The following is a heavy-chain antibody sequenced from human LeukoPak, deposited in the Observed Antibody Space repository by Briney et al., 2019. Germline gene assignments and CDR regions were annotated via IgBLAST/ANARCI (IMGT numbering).Heavy chain of an antibody. Sequence: SETLSLTCTVSGGSISSGGYYWSWIRQHPGKGLEWIGYIYYSGSTYYNPSLKSRVTISVDTSKNQFSLKLSSVTAADTAVYYCARVTGLGYSYGHDYWGQGTLVTVSS. CDR2: IYYSGST. D-gene: IGHD5-18*01. J-gene: IGHJ4*02. CDR3: ARVTGLGYSYGHDY. V-gene: IGHV4-31*03. CDR1: GGSISSGGYY.